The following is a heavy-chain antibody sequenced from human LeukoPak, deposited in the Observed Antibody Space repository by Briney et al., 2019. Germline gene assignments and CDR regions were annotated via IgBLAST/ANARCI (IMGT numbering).Heavy chain of an antibody. CDR1: GFIFSSYG. J-gene: IGHJ6*02. V-gene: IGHV3-30*02. Sequence: GGSLRLSCAASGFIFSSYGMHWVRQAPGKGLEWVAFIRYDGSNKYYADSVKGRFTISRDNSKNTLYLQMNSLRAEDTAVYYCAKDQSRYYYGSRAMDVWGQGTTVTVSS. CDR2: IRYDGSNK. D-gene: IGHD3-10*01. CDR3: AKDQSRYYYGSRAMDV.